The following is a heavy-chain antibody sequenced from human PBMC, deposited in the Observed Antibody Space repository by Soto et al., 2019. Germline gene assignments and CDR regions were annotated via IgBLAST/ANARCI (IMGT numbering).Heavy chain of an antibody. V-gene: IGHV4-59*08. CDR3: ARSLYGDYIDY. Sequence: SETLSLTCTVSGGSISNNYWSWIRQPPGKGLEWIGYIYYSGSTNYNPSLKSRVTISVNTSKNQFSLKLSSVTAADTAVYYCARSLYGDYIDYWGQGTLVTVSS. CDR2: IYYSGST. J-gene: IGHJ4*02. D-gene: IGHD4-17*01. CDR1: GGSISNNY.